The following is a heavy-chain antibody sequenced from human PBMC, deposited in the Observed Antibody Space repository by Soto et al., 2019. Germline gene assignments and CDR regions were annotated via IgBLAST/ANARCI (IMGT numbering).Heavy chain of an antibody. CDR1: GFTFRSYV. J-gene: IGHJ5*02. D-gene: IGHD5-18*01. CDR3: AREGDSHAFRGFDL. CDR2: IRDDGKKT. V-gene: IGHV3-30*19. Sequence: PGGSLRLSCAASGFTFRSYVMHWVRQAPGKGLQWVAVIRDDGKKTNYATSVRGRFTVSRDMSKSTIFLQMNNLRIDDSAIYSCAREGDSHAFRGFDLWGQGTPVTVSS.